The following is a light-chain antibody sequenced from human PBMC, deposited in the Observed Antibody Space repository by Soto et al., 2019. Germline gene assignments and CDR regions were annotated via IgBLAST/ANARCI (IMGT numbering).Light chain of an antibody. CDR1: SSNIGTNT. CDR2: GNN. V-gene: IGLV1-44*01. J-gene: IGLJ2*01. Sequence: QSVLTQPPSASGTPGQRVTISCSGSSSNIGTNTVSWYQQLPGTAPKLLIYGNNQRPSGVPDRFSGSKSGTSASLAISGLQSEDEADYYCAAWDDSLNVVFGGGTKLTVL. CDR3: AAWDDSLNVV.